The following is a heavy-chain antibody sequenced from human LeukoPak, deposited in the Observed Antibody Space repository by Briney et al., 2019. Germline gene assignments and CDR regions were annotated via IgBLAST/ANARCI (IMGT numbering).Heavy chain of an antibody. CDR3: ARGDFWSGGRFYYYYYGMDV. D-gene: IGHD3-3*01. Sequence: GASVKVSCKASGGTFSSYAISWVRQAPGQGLEWMGGIIPIFGTANYAQKFQGRVTITADESTSTAYMELSSLRSEDTAVYYCARGDFWSGGRFYYYYYGMDVWGQGTTVTVSS. V-gene: IGHV1-69*13. CDR2: IIPIFGTA. CDR1: GGTFSSYA. J-gene: IGHJ6*02.